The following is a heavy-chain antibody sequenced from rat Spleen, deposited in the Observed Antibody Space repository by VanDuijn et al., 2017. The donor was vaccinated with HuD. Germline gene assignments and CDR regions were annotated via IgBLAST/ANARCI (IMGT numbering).Heavy chain of an antibody. CDR1: GFTFSDYY. CDR3: TTAVFDY. V-gene: IGHV5-20*01. CDR2: ISYDGGNT. J-gene: IGHJ2*01. Sequence: EVQLAESGGGLVQPGRSLKLSCAASGFTFSDYYMAWVRQAPTKGLEWVASISYDGGNTYYRDSVKGRFTISRDNAKSSLYLQMDSLRSEDTATYYCTTAVFDYWGQGVMVTVSS.